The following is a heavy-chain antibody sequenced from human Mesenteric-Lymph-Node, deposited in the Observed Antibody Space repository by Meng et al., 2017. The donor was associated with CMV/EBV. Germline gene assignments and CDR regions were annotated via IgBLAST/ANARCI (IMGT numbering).Heavy chain of an antibody. D-gene: IGHD4-23*01. J-gene: IGHJ3*02. V-gene: IGHV3-30*02. CDR1: GFTFSGYG. Sequence: GESLKISCAASGFTFSGYGMHWVRQAPGKGLEWVAFIRYDGSNTYYGDSVKGRFTISRDDSKNTLYLQMNSLRAEDTAVYYCARDQDYGGNGDAFDIWGQGTMVTVSS. CDR3: ARDQDYGGNGDAFDI. CDR2: IRYDGSNT.